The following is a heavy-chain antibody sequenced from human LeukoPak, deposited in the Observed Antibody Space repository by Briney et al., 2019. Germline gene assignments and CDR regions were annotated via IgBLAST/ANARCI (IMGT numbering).Heavy chain of an antibody. CDR2: ISSSGSTI. D-gene: IGHD1-20*01. CDR1: GFTFSDYY. J-gene: IGHJ3*02. Sequence: PGGSLRLSCAASGFTFSDYYMSWIRQAPGKGLEWVSYISSSGSTIYYADSVKGRFTISRDNAKNSLYLQMNSLRAEDTAVYYCARCLYLRGWGITGTPGLGAFDIWGQGTMVTVSS. CDR3: ARCLYLRGWGITGTPGLGAFDI. V-gene: IGHV3-11*01.